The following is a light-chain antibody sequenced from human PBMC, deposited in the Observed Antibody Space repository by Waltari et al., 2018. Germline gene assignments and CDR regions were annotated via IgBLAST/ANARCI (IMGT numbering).Light chain of an antibody. CDR2: AVT. CDR1: SSDIGGYNN. J-gene: IGLJ2*01. CDR3: GSYRSSALEAI. Sequence: QSALTQPAAVSGSPGQSINIHCTATSSDIGGYNNLSWYQQHPGKAPKLMIYAVTNRPSGVSNRFSGSKSGNTASLTISGLQAEDEAAYYCGSYRSSALEAIFGGGTKLTVL. V-gene: IGLV2-14*03.